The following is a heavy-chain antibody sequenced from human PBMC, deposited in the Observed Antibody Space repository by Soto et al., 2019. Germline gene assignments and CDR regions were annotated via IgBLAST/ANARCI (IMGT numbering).Heavy chain of an antibody. J-gene: IGHJ6*02. Sequence: QVQLVQSGAEVKKPGSSVKVSCKASGGTFSSYAISWVRQAPGQGLEWMGGIIPIFGTANYAQKFQGRDTITADESTSAAYMETSSLESDDTAVYHCARGGSANPTHQEDIVVVLAAMDYYYYGMDVWGQGTTVTVSS. CDR1: GGTFSSYA. V-gene: IGHV1-69*01. CDR3: ARGGSANPTHQEDIVVVLAAMDYYYYGMDV. D-gene: IGHD2-2*01. CDR2: IIPIFGTA.